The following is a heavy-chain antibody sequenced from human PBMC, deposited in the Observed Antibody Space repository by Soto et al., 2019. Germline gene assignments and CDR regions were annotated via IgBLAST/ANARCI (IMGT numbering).Heavy chain of an antibody. CDR3: ARPRGYSYGFDY. V-gene: IGHV1-46*01. J-gene: IGHJ4*02. Sequence: GASVKVSCKASGYTFTSFHMHWVRQAPGQGLEWMGIINPGGGNTNYAQKLQGRVTMTTDTSTSTAYMELRSLRSDDTAVYYCARPRGYSYGFDYWGQGTLVTVSS. CDR1: GYTFTSFH. CDR2: INPGGGNT. D-gene: IGHD5-18*01.